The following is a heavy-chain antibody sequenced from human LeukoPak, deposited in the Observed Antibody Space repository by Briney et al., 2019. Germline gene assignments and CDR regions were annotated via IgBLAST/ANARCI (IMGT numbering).Heavy chain of an antibody. Sequence: GGSLRLSCAASGFTFSSYGMHWVRQAPGKGLEWVAVISYDGSNKYYADSVKGRFTISRDNSKNTLYLQMNSLRAEDTAVYYCAKDTAMPVDYWGQGTLVTVSS. CDR3: AKDTAMPVDY. CDR1: GFTFSSYG. V-gene: IGHV3-30*18. D-gene: IGHD5-18*01. CDR2: ISYDGSNK. J-gene: IGHJ4*02.